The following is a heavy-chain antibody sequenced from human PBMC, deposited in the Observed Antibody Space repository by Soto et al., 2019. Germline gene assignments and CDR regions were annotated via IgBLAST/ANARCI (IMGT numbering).Heavy chain of an antibody. Sequence: EVQLLESGGGLVQPGGSLRLSCAASGFTFSSYAMSWVRQAPGKGLEWVSAISGSGGSTYYADSAKGRFTISRDNSKNTLYLQMNSLRAEDTAVYYCAKAWFGELLWEDWGQGTLVTVSS. J-gene: IGHJ4*02. CDR2: ISGSGGST. CDR3: AKAWFGELLWED. D-gene: IGHD3-10*01. CDR1: GFTFSSYA. V-gene: IGHV3-23*01.